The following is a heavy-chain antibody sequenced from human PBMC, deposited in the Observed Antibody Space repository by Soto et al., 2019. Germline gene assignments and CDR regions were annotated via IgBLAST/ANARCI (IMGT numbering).Heavy chain of an antibody. D-gene: IGHD3-22*01. Sequence: SSETLSLTCTVSGGSISSSYWSWIRQPPGKGLEWIGYIYYSGSATYNPSLKTRVTISLDTSKNQFSLKLSSVTAADTAVYYCAREKKDDSSGFYHFDYWGQGTLVTVSS. V-gene: IGHV4-59*01. CDR3: AREKKDDSSGFYHFDY. CDR1: GGSISSSY. CDR2: IYYSGSA. J-gene: IGHJ4*02.